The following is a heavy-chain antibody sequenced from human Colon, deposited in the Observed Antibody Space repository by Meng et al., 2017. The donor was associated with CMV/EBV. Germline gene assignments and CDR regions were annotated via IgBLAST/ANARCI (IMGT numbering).Heavy chain of an antibody. CDR3: ARAPPKERHNYYYGMDV. CDR1: AFRFNSYN. Sequence: GESLKISCVASAFRFNSYNIHWVRQTPGKGLEWVAMISDDGTNKYYGDFVKGRFTVSRDNSKNSVYLQMNGLRGEDTAVYYCARAPPKERHNYYYGMDVWGQGTTVTVS. D-gene: IGHD5-24*01. V-gene: IGHV3-30-3*01. J-gene: IGHJ6*02. CDR2: ISDDGTNK.